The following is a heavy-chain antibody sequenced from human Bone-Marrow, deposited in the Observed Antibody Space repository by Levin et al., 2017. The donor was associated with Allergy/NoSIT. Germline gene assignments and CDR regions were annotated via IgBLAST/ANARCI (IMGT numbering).Heavy chain of an antibody. V-gene: IGHV3-7*01. J-gene: IGHJ4*02. CDR2: IKQDGSEK. CDR3: AREPGDICSSTSCYTGNDY. CDR1: GFTFSSYW. D-gene: IGHD2-2*02. Sequence: PGGSLRLSCAASGFTFSSYWMSWVRQAPGKGLEWVANIKQDGSEKYYVDSVKGRFTISRDNAKNSLYLQMNSLRAEDTAVYYCAREPGDICSSTSCYTGNDYWGQGTLVTVSS.